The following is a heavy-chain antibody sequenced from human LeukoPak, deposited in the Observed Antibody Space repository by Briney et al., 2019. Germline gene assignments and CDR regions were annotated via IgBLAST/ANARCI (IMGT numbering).Heavy chain of an antibody. CDR2: IKQEGSEK. J-gene: IGHJ4*02. D-gene: IGHD6-13*01. Sequence: GGSLRLLWAASGFTFSSYWMSWVRQAGGRGLEWVANIKQEGSEKYYVDPVKGRFTISRDNGKNSLYLQMNRQTGEDTAVYYCARDSSWYLSLRFDYWGQGTLVTVSS. V-gene: IGHV3-7*01. CDR3: ARDSSWYLSLRFDY. CDR1: GFTFSSYW.